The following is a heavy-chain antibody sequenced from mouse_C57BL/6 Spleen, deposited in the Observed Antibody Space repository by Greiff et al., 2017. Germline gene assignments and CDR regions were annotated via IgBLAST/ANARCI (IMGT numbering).Heavy chain of an antibody. V-gene: IGHV2-2*01. CDR3: AREIPHYYAMDY. CDR1: GFSLTSYG. Sequence: VQLQQSGPGLVQPSQSLSITCTVSGFSLTSYGVHWVRPSPGKGLEWLGVIWSGGSTDYNAAFISRLSISKDNSKSQVFLKMNSLQADDTAIYYCAREIPHYYAMDYWGQGTSVTVSS. CDR2: IWSGGST. J-gene: IGHJ4*01.